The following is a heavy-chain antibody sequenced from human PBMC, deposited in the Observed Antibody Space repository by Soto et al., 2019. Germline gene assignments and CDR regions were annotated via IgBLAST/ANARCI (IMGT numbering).Heavy chain of an antibody. CDR3: ARRHRACAVSPGCDP. V-gene: IGHV2-26*02. CDR1: GLSITDSEMG. CDR2: IDSSGEK. Sequence: QVTLKESGPVLVKPTETLTLRCTVSGLSITDSEMGVSWIRQPPGQPLEWLAHIDSSGEKSYRTFLKSRLAISKDTSKCQIVLTMTNMDPARTATYYCARRHRACAVSPGCDPWGQRIPVTVSS. D-gene: IGHD3-10*01. J-gene: IGHJ5*02.